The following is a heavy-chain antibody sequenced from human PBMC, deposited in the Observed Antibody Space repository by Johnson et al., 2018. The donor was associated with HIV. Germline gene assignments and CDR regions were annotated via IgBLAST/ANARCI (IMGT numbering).Heavy chain of an antibody. Sequence: QVQLVESGGGVVQPGRSLRLSCAASGFTFSSYAMHWVRQAPGKGLEWVAVISYDGSNKYYADSVKGRFTISRDNSKNTLYLQMNSLRAEDTAVYYCAKDKGAHYGDYDSGTALDRWGQGTMSPSLQ. J-gene: IGHJ3*01. CDR3: AKDKGAHYGDYDSGTALDR. V-gene: IGHV3-30-3*01. CDR2: ISYDGSNK. D-gene: IGHD4-17*01. CDR1: GFTFSSYA.